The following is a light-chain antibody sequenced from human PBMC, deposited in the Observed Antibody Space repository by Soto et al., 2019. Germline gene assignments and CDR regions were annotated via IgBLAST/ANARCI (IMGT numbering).Light chain of an antibody. Sequence: EIVLKQSPGTLSLSPGERATLACRASQSVRSSYLAWYQHKPGQAPRLLIYGASSRATGIPDRFSGSGSGTDFTLTISRLEPEDFAVYYCQQYGSSWTFGQGTKVDIK. J-gene: IGKJ1*01. V-gene: IGKV3-20*01. CDR2: GAS. CDR3: QQYGSSWT. CDR1: QSVRSSY.